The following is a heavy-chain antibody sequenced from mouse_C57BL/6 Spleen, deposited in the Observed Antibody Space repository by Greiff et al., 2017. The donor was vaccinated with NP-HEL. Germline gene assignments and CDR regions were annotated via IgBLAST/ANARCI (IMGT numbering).Heavy chain of an antibody. V-gene: IGHV5-15*01. J-gene: IGHJ1*03. Sequence: EVKLMESGGGLVQPGGSLKLSCAASGFTFSDYGMAWVRQAPRKGPEWVAFISNLAYSIYYADTVTGRFTISRENAKNTLYLEMSSLRSEDTAMYYCARSGDYGFDVWGTGTTVTVSS. D-gene: IGHD2-13*01. CDR2: ISNLAYSI. CDR1: GFTFSDYG. CDR3: ARSGDYGFDV.